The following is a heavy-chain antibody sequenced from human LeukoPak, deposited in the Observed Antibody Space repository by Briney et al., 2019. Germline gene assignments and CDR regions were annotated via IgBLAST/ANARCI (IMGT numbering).Heavy chain of an antibody. CDR1: GFTFSSYD. V-gene: IGHV3-13*01. CDR3: ARAPLLYGDYPYGMDV. D-gene: IGHD4-17*01. CDR2: IGTAGDT. Sequence: GGSLRLSCAASGFTFSSYDMHWVRQATGKGLEWVSAIGTAGDTYYPGSVKGRFTISRENAKNSLYLQMNSLRAGDTAVYYCARAPLLYGDYPYGMDVWGQGTTVTVSS. J-gene: IGHJ6*02.